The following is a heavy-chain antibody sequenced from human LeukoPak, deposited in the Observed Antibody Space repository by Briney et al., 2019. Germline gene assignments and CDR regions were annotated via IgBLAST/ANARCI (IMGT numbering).Heavy chain of an antibody. J-gene: IGHJ4*02. V-gene: IGHV1-18*01. Sequence: ASVTVSCKASGYTFTNYGITWVRQAPGQGLEWMGWISAYNGNTNYAQKLQGRVTMTTDTSTSTTYMELRSLRSDDTAVYYCAKSTQQWLSTSDCWGQGTLVTVSS. CDR1: GYTFTNYG. CDR2: ISAYNGNT. CDR3: AKSTQQWLSTSDC. D-gene: IGHD6-19*01.